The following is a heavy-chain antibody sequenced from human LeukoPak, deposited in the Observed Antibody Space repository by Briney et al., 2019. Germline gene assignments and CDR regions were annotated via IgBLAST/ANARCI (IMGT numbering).Heavy chain of an antibody. V-gene: IGHV3-74*01. D-gene: IGHD3-10*01. CDR2: IESDGSST. Sequence: ASVKVSCKASGFTFSSYWMHWVRQAPGKGLVWVSRIESDGSSTSYADSVKGRFTISRDNAKSTLSLQMSSLRAEDTAMYYCTRGFGSGSSLPFDYWGQGTLVTVSS. CDR1: GFTFSSYW. CDR3: TRGFGSGSSLPFDY. J-gene: IGHJ4*02.